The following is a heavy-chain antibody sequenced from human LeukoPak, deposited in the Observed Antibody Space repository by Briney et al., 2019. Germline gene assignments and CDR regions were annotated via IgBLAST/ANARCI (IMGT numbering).Heavy chain of an antibody. D-gene: IGHD3-22*01. CDR3: ARDHRGYYYDSSGYYYGLDY. J-gene: IGHJ4*02. Sequence: GGSLRLSCTTSGLSFGDYAMSWFHQAPGKGLQWVGFIRSKAYGGTTEYAASVKGRFIISRDNAKNSLYLQMNSLRAEDTAVYYCARDHRGYYYDSSGYYYGLDYWGQGTLVTVSS. V-gene: IGHV3-49*03. CDR2: IRSKAYGGTT. CDR1: GLSFGDYA.